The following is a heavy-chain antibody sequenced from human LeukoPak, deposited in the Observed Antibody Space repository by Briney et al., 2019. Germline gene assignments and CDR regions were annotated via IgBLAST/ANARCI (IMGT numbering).Heavy chain of an antibody. CDR3: VKDMVGASTGGFDP. CDR2: LSWNSGSI. J-gene: IGHJ5*02. Sequence: PGRSLRLSCAASGFTFDDYAMHWVRQAPGKGLEWVSGLSWNSGSIGYADSVKGRFTISRDNAKNSLYLQMNSLRPEDTALYYCVKDMVGASTGGFDPWGQGTLVTVSS. V-gene: IGHV3-9*01. CDR1: GFTFDDYA. D-gene: IGHD4/OR15-4a*01.